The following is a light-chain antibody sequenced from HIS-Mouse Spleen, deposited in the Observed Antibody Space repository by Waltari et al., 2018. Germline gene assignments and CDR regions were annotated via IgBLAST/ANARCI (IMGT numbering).Light chain of an antibody. CDR3: QSYDSSNSWV. CDR2: EDN. J-gene: IGLJ3*02. CDR1: SGSIASNY. V-gene: IGLV6-57*02. Sequence: NFMLTQPHSVSESPGKTVTISCTGSSGSIASNYVQWYQQRPGSAPTTVIYEDNQRPSGVRDRFSGSIDSSSNSASLTISGLKTEDEADYYWQSYDSSNSWVFGGGTKLTVL.